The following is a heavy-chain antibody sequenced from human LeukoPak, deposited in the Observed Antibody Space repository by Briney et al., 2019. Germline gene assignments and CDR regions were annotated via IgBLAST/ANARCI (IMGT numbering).Heavy chain of an antibody. D-gene: IGHD6-13*01. CDR3: ARPHSSSWYYYYGMDV. CDR1: GYTFTSYD. CDR2: MNPNSGNT. Sequence: ASVKVSCKASGYTFTSYDINWVRQAPGQGLEWMGWMNPNSGNTGYAQKFQGRVTMTRNTSISTAYMELSSLRSEDTAVYYCARPHSSSWYYYYGMDVWGQGTTVTVSS. V-gene: IGHV1-8*01. J-gene: IGHJ6*02.